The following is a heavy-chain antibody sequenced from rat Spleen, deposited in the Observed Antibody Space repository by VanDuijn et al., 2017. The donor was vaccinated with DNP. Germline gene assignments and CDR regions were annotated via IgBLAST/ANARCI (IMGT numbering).Heavy chain of an antibody. CDR1: GFTFSDYY. V-gene: IGHV5-20*01. Sequence: EVQLVESGGGFVQPGRSLKLSCAASGFTFSDYYMAWVRQAPTKGLEWVASLRYDGGNTYYGDSVKGRFTISRDNARSSLYLQMDSLRSEDTATYYCARPPHNIGTTGDYWGQGVMVTVSS. CDR3: ARPPHNIGTTGDY. CDR2: LRYDGGNT. D-gene: IGHD1-5*01. J-gene: IGHJ2*01.